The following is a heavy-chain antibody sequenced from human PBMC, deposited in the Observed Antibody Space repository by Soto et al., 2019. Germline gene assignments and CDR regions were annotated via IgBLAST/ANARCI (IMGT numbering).Heavy chain of an antibody. D-gene: IGHD3-22*01. J-gene: IGHJ4*02. CDR2: IYYSGST. CDR3: ARLDYYDSSGYCFDY. V-gene: IGHV4-39*01. CDR1: GGSISSSSYY. Sequence: SETLSLTCTVSGGSISSSSYYWGWIRQPPGKGLEWIGSIYYSGSTYYNPSLKSRVTISVDTSKNQFSLKLSSVTAADTAVYYCARLDYYDSSGYCFDYWGQGTLVTSPQ.